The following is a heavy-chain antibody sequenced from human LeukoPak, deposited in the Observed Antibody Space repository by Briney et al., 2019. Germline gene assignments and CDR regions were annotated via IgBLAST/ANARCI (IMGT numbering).Heavy chain of an antibody. V-gene: IGHV3-15*01. CDR3: AGRNQFDF. J-gene: IGHJ4*02. CDR2: IRSKTDGGTT. Sequence: GGSLRLSCAASGFTFSNAWMSWVRQAPGKGLEWVGHIRSKTDGGTTDYAAPVKGRFTISRDDSKNTLYLQMNSLKTEDTAVYYCAGRNQFDFWGQGTLVTVSS. CDR1: GFTFSNAW.